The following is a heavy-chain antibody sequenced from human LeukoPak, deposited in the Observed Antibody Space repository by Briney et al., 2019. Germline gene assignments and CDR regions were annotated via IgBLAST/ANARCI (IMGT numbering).Heavy chain of an antibody. J-gene: IGHJ6*03. CDR1: GYTFTNYG. V-gene: IGHV1-18*01. Sequence: ASVKVSCKASGYTFTNYGINWVRQAPGQGLEWMGWISAYNGNTNYAQKLQGRVTMTTDTSTSTAYMELRSLRSDDTAVYYCARESEGRDGYNLAYYYMDVWGKGTTVTVSS. CDR3: ARESEGRDGYNLAYYYMDV. CDR2: ISAYNGNT. D-gene: IGHD5-24*01.